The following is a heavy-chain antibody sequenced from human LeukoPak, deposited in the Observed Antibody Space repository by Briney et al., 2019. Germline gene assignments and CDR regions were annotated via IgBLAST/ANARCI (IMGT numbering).Heavy chain of an antibody. D-gene: IGHD6-6*01. V-gene: IGHV1-18*01. J-gene: IGHJ4*02. CDR1: GYTFSNYA. Sequence: GASVKVSCKASGYTFSNYAIDWVRQAPGQGLEWMGWISTYNGNTNYAQKLQDRVTMTTDTSTSTAYMELRSLRSDDTAVYYCARRTYSSSSSIFDYWGQGTLVTVSS. CDR2: ISTYNGNT. CDR3: ARRTYSSSSSIFDY.